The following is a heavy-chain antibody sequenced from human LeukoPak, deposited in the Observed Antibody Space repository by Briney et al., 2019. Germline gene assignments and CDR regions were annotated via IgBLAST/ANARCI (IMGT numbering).Heavy chain of an antibody. CDR2: ISSTSIYT. J-gene: IGHJ4*02. Sequence: GGSLRLSCAASGFTFSDYYMSWIRQAPGKGLEWVSDISSTSIYTNYADSVEGRFTISRDNAKNSLYLQMNSLRDEDTAVYFCARVRSGYYFDYWGQGTLVAVSS. D-gene: IGHD3-22*01. CDR3: ARVRSGYYFDY. CDR1: GFTFSDYY. V-gene: IGHV3-11*06.